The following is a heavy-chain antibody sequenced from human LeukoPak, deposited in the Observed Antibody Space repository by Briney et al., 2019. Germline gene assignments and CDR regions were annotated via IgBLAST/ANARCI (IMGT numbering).Heavy chain of an antibody. J-gene: IGHJ4*02. CDR2: IYYSGST. V-gene: IGHV4-39*07. Sequence: PSETLSLTCTVSGGSISSSSYYWGWIRQPPGKGLEWIGSIYYSGSTYYNPSLKSRVTISVDTSKNQFSLKLSSVTAADTAVYYCARLRSSWSRYFDYWGQGTLVTVSS. D-gene: IGHD6-13*01. CDR3: ARLRSSWSRYFDY. CDR1: GGSISSSSYY.